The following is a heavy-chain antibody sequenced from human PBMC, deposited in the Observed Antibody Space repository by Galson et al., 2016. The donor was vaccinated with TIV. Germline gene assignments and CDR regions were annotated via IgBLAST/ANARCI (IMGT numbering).Heavy chain of an antibody. V-gene: IGHV3-23*01. CDR1: GFTFSSYA. CDR3: AKDLGGPFDS. CDR2: ISGGGGTI. Sequence: SLRLSCAASGFTFSSYAMSWVRQAPGKGLEWVSDISGGGGTIYYADSVKGRFTISRDKPKKTLCLQMNSLRADDTAVYYCAKDLGGPFDSWSQGTLVTVSS. J-gene: IGHJ4*02. D-gene: IGHD1-26*01.